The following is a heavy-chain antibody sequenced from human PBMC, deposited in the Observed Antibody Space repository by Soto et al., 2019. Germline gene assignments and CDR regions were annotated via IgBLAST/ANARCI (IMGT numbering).Heavy chain of an antibody. V-gene: IGHV3-23*01. CDR3: AKDLVAIFGVVTALDY. CDR2: ISGSGGST. CDR1: GFTFSSYA. D-gene: IGHD3-3*01. Sequence: SLSCAASGFTFSSYAMSWVRQAPGKGLEWVSAISGSGGSTYYADSVKGRFTISRDNSKNTLYLQMNSLRAEDTAVYYCAKDLVAIFGVVTALDYWGQGTLVTVSS. J-gene: IGHJ4*02.